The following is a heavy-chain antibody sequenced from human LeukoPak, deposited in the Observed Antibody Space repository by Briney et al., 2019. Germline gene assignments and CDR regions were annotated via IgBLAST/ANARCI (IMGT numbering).Heavy chain of an antibody. J-gene: IGHJ4*02. CDR1: GFTLSHYY. V-gene: IGHV3-11*01. CDR3: ARQGSEIDY. Sequence: GGSLRLSGAASGFTLSHYYMTWIRQAPGKGLEWLSCISSSGDTTYYADSVKGRFTVSRDNAENSLYLQMNSLRAEDTAMYYCARQGSEIDYWGQGTLVTVSS. CDR2: ISSSGDTT.